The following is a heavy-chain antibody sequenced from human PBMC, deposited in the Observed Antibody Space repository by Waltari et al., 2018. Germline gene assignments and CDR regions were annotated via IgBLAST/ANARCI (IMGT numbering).Heavy chain of an antibody. Sequence: QVQLVESGGGVVQPGRSLRLSCAASGFTFSSYGMHWVRQAPGKGLEWVAVISYDGSNKDYADSVKGRFTMSRDNSKNTLYLQMDSLRAEDKAVYYCAKGSKYCSGGSCYSGWYFDLWGRGTLVTVSS. V-gene: IGHV3-30*18. CDR1: GFTFSSYG. D-gene: IGHD2-15*01. CDR3: AKGSKYCSGGSCYSGWYFDL. J-gene: IGHJ2*01. CDR2: ISYDGSNK.